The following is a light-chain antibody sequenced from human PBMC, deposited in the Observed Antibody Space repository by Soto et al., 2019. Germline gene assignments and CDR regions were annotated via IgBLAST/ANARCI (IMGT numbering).Light chain of an antibody. CDR1: SNDVGAYNY. Sequence: QSALTQPRSVSGSPGQSVTISCTGTSNDVGAYNYVSWYQQHPGKAPKLMIYDVNERPSGVPDRFSGSKSGNTASLTISGLQAQDGADYYCCSYAGSQTYVFGPGTKVTVL. CDR3: CSYAGSQTYV. J-gene: IGLJ1*01. V-gene: IGLV2-11*01. CDR2: DVN.